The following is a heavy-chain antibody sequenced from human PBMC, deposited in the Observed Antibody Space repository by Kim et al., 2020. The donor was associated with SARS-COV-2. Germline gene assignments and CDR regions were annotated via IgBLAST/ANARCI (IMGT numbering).Heavy chain of an antibody. V-gene: IGHV4-39*01. CDR2: IYYSGST. J-gene: IGHJ4*02. CDR1: GGSITSSSYY. D-gene: IGHD5-18*01. Sequence: SETLSLTCTVSGGSITSSSYYWGWVRQPPRKGLEWIGTIYYSGSTYYNPSLKSRVTISVDTSKSQFSLKLSSVTAADTAVYYCASGYNYGSPFDFWGQGTLVTVSS. CDR3: ASGYNYGSPFDF.